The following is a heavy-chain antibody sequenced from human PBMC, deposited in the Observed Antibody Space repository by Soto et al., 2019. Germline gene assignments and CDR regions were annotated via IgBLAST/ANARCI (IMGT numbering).Heavy chain of an antibody. D-gene: IGHD2-2*01. CDR1: GGSSSSYC. CDR2: IYNSGST. V-gene: IGHV4-59*06. CDR3: ARVRSAAMANYHYYMDV. Sequence: SETLSLTCTVAGGSSSSYCWGWIRQHPGKGLEWIGYIYNSGSTYYNPSLKSRVTMSLDTSNNQFSLKLSSVTAADTALYYCARVRSAAMANYHYYMDVWGKGTTVTVS. J-gene: IGHJ6*03.